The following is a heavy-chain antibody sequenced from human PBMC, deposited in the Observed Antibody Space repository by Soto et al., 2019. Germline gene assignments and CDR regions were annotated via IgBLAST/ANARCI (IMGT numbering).Heavy chain of an antibody. D-gene: IGHD3-10*01. J-gene: IGHJ6*03. CDR1: GGSISSYY. CDR2: IYYSGST. CDR3: ARTPYYYGWGSWYNYMDV. Sequence: SETLSLTCTVSGGSISSYYWSWIRQPPGKGLEWIGYIYYSGSTNYNPSLKSRVTISVDTSKNQFSLKLSSVTAADTAVYYCARTPYYYGWGSWYNYMDVGGKGTTLTVSS. V-gene: IGHV4-59*01.